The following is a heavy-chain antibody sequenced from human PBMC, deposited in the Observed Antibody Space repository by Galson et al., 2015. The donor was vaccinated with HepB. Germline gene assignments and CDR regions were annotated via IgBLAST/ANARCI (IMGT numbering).Heavy chain of an antibody. Sequence: SLRLSCAASGFTFSSSGMHWIRQAPGKGLEWVAVISYDGSNKYYADSVKGRFTISRDNSKNTLYLQMNSLRAEDTAVYYCAKDVGFGEVFVYWGQGTLVTVSS. CDR3: AKDVGFGEVFVY. CDR1: GFTFSSSG. D-gene: IGHD3-10*01. V-gene: IGHV3-30*18. CDR2: ISYDGSNK. J-gene: IGHJ4*02.